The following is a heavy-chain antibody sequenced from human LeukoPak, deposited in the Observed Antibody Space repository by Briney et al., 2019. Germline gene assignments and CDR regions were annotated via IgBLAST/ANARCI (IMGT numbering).Heavy chain of an antibody. J-gene: IGHJ3*02. CDR3: TREPPLNYGDYEVQAFDI. Sequence: GGSLRLSCAASGFTFSSYRMNWVRQAPGKGLEWVSYISSSSSTIYYADSVKGRFTISRDNAKNSLYLQMNSLKTEDTAVYYCTREPPLNYGDYEVQAFDIWGQGTMVTVSS. CDR2: ISSSSSTI. D-gene: IGHD4-17*01. CDR1: GFTFSSYR. V-gene: IGHV3-48*01.